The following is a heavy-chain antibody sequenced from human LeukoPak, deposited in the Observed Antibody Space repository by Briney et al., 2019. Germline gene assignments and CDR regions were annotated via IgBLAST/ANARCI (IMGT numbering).Heavy chain of an antibody. Sequence: ASVKVSCKASGYTFTGYYMHWVRQAPGQGLEWMGWINPNSGGTNYAQKFQGRVTMTRDTSISTAHMELSRLRSDDTAVYYCARDPTYSNYVNFDYWGQGTLVTVSS. D-gene: IGHD4-11*01. CDR3: ARDPTYSNYVNFDY. J-gene: IGHJ4*02. V-gene: IGHV1-2*02. CDR2: INPNSGGT. CDR1: GYTFTGYY.